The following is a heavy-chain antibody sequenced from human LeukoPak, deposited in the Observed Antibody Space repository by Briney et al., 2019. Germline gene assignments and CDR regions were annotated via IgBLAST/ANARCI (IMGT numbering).Heavy chain of an antibody. J-gene: IGHJ4*02. V-gene: IGHV1-2*02. D-gene: IGHD3-3*01. CDR3: ARLSHESFGVFGLLEY. Sequence: ASVKVSSKASGYTFTTYCMNWVRQAPGQGLEWMGWINPNSGDTTYAQKFKGRVALSTDTSISTAYLELSRLRSEDTAVYYCARLSHESFGVFGLLEYWGEGNLLTVSS. CDR2: INPNSGDT. CDR1: GYTFTTYC.